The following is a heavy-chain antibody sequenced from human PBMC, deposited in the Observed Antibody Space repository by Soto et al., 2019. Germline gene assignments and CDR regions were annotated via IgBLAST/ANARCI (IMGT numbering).Heavy chain of an antibody. V-gene: IGHV1-2*02. CDR2: IDPRSGGR. CDR3: ARVSVDVPE. D-gene: IGHD5-12*01. Sequence: QLVQSGADVKKPGASVRVSCKTSGPTFIAYYIHWVRQAPGQGLEWMGWIDPRSGGRTYEQKFLGRVNMTRDTSINTAYLDLNRLTSDDTAVYYCARVSVDVPEWGQGTLITVSS. CDR1: GPTFIAYY. J-gene: IGHJ4*02.